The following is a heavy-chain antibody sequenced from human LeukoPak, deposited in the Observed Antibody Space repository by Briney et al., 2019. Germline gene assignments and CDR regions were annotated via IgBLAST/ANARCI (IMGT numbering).Heavy chain of an antibody. V-gene: IGHV1-58*01. CDR1: GFTATNFA. J-gene: IGHJ4*02. D-gene: IGHD3-16*01. CDR2: IIVGSGAT. Sequence: SVKVSCKASGFTATNFAVQWVRQARGQRLEWIGWIIVGSGATKCAQDFQERVTITRDLSTSTLYMELRSLTSEDTAVYYCAADLSNPRMGASYLDSWGQGILVTVSS. CDR3: AADLSNPRMGASYLDS.